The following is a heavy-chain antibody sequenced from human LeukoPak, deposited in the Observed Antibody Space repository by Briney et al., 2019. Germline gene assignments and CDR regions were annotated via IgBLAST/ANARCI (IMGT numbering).Heavy chain of an antibody. D-gene: IGHD3-22*01. Sequence: SVKVSCKASGGTFSSYALSWVRQAPGQGLEWMGGIIPIFGTANYAQKFQGRVTITADESTSTAYMELSSLRSEDTAVYYCARDLGTMIVLGMDVWGQGTTVTVSS. CDR1: GGTFSSYA. CDR3: ARDLGTMIVLGMDV. V-gene: IGHV1-69*13. CDR2: IIPIFGTA. J-gene: IGHJ6*02.